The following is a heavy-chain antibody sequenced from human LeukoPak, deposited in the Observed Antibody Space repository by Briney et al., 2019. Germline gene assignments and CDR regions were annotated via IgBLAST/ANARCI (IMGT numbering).Heavy chain of an antibody. V-gene: IGHV7-4-1*02. Sequence: ASVKVSCKVSGYTLTELSMHWVRQAPGQGLEWMGWINTNTGNPTYAQGFTGRFVFSLDTSVSTAYLQISSLKAEDTAVYYCARGKAVADYWGQGTLVTVSS. CDR2: INTNTGNP. CDR1: GYTLTELS. D-gene: IGHD6-19*01. J-gene: IGHJ4*02. CDR3: ARGKAVADY.